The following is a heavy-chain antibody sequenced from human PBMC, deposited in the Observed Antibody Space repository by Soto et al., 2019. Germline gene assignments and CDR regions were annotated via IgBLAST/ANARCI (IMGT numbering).Heavy chain of an antibody. Sequence: QVQLVQSGDEMKKPGASVRVSCKASGYIFVNYGIAWVRQAPGQGLEWMGWISPYTGDTHSASKVQGRLTMTTDTSTSTAYMDLGSLTPDETAVYYCAMVNNYVTPTPQDGWGQGTTVT. CDR2: ISPYTGDT. CDR3: AMVNNYVTPTPQDG. CDR1: GYIFVNYG. D-gene: IGHD3-16*01. V-gene: IGHV1-18*01. J-gene: IGHJ6*02.